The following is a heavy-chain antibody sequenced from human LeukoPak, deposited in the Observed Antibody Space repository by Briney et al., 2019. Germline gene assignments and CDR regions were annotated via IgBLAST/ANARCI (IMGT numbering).Heavy chain of an antibody. V-gene: IGHV3-7*01. J-gene: IGHJ3*02. Sequence: GGSLRLSCAASGFTFSSYWMSWVRQAPGKGLEWVANIKQDGSEKYYVDSVKGRFTIYRDNAKNSLYLQMNSLRAEDTAVYYCASGGGEYQLLPDAFDIWGQGTMVTVSS. CDR3: ASGGGEYQLLPDAFDI. CDR2: IKQDGSEK. CDR1: GFTFSSYW. D-gene: IGHD2-2*01.